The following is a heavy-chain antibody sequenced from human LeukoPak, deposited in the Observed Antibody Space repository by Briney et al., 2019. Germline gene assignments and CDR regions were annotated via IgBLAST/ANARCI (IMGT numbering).Heavy chain of an antibody. J-gene: IGHJ5*02. Sequence: SETLSLTCAVYGGSFSGYYWSWIRQPPGKGLEWIGEINHSGSTNYNPSLKSRVTISVDTSKNQFSLKLSSLTAADTAVYYCARPRRYCSGGSCYSSFDPWGQGTLVTVSS. D-gene: IGHD2-15*01. V-gene: IGHV4-34*01. CDR2: INHSGST. CDR1: GGSFSGYY. CDR3: ARPRRYCSGGSCYSSFDP.